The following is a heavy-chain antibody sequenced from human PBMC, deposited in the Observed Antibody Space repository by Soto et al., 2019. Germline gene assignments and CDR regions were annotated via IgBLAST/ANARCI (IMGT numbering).Heavy chain of an antibody. CDR2: IKHDGSEK. V-gene: IGHV3-7*01. Sequence: EVKLVESGGDLVQPGGSLRLSCAASGFTFSDFWMSWVRQAPGKGLDWVANIKHDGSEKYYVDSVEGRFTISRDNTKDSLYLQMNSLRAEDTAVYYCARGGSWGPDFWGQGTLVTVSS. J-gene: IGHJ4*02. D-gene: IGHD2-15*01. CDR3: ARGGSWGPDF. CDR1: GFTFSDFW.